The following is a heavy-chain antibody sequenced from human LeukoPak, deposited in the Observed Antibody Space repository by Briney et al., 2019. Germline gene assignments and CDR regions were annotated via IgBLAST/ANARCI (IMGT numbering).Heavy chain of an antibody. D-gene: IGHD3-22*01. V-gene: IGHV4-34*01. CDR3: ARATYYYDDAFDI. CDR2: INHSGST. CDR1: GGSFSGYY. Sequence: SETLSLTCAVYGGSFSGYYWSWIRQPPGKGLEWIGEINHSGSTNYNPSLKSQVTISVDTSKNQFSLKLSSVTAADTAVYYCARATYYYDDAFDIWGQGTMVTVSS. J-gene: IGHJ3*02.